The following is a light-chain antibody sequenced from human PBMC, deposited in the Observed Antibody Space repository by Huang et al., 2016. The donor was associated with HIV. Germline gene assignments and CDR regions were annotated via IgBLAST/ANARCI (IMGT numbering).Light chain of an antibody. CDR3: QQYYSFPLT. CDR1: KDINTY. CDR2: ATS. J-gene: IGKJ1*01. Sequence: AIRITQSPSSLSASTGDKVSITCRASKDINTYLAWYKQKPGKPPSLLIYATSTLQSGVTSRFSVSGSGTDFTLTITHLQSEDFATYYCQQYYSFPLTFGQGSQVEV. V-gene: IGKV1-8*01.